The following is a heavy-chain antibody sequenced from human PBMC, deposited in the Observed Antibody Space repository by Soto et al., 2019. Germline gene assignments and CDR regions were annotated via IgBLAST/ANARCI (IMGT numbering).Heavy chain of an antibody. D-gene: IGHD6-19*01. CDR3: ARQQTSGCYLFES. Sequence: ASDTLSLTCTVSGGSIRSTDSYWGWVRLPPGKGLEWIGSILYSGITYYNPSLKSRVTITVDTSTSKFSMKMNSVTAADTAVYYWARQQTSGCYLFESWGQGTLVTVSS. J-gene: IGHJ4*02. CDR1: GGSIRSTDSY. V-gene: IGHV4-39*01. CDR2: ILYSGIT.